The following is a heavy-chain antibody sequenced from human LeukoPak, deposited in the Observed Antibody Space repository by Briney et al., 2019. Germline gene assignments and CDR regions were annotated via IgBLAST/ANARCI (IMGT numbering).Heavy chain of an antibody. Sequence: PSETLSLTCAVSGYSISSGYYWGWIRQPPGKGLEWIGSIYHSGSTYYNPSLKSRVTISVDTSKNQFSLKLSSLTAADTAVYYCARQSYGGNSWFDYWGQGTLVTVSS. CDR2: IYHSGST. J-gene: IGHJ4*02. CDR3: ARQSYGGNSWFDY. CDR1: GYSISSGYY. V-gene: IGHV4-38-2*01. D-gene: IGHD4-23*01.